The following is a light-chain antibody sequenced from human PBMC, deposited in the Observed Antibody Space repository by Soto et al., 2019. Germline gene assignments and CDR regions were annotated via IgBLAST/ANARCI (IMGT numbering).Light chain of an antibody. V-gene: IGKV3-20*01. CDR2: GAS. J-gene: IGKJ2*01. CDR1: QSVSSSY. CDR3: QQYGSSPYT. Sequence: EIVLTQSPGTLSLSPGERATLSCRASQSVSSSYLAWYQQKPGQAPRLLIYGASSRATDIPDRFSGSGSGTDFTLTISRLESEDFAVYYCQQYGSSPYTFGQGTKLEIK.